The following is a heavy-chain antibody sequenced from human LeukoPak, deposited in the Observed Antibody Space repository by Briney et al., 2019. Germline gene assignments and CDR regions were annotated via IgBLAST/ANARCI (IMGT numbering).Heavy chain of an antibody. CDR2: INNSGST. CDR1: GGSFSGYY. J-gene: IGHJ6*03. D-gene: IGHD3-3*01. CDR3: ARVNTIFGVVPTYYMDV. V-gene: IGHV4-34*01. Sequence: SEPLSLTCAVYGGSFSGYYWSWIRQPPGKGLEWIGEINNSGSTNYNPSLKSRVTISVDTSKNQFSLKLSSVTAADTAVYYCARVNTIFGVVPTYYMDVWGKGTTVTVSS.